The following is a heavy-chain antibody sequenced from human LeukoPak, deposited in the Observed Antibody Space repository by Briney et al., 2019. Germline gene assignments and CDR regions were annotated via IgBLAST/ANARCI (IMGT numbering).Heavy chain of an antibody. CDR1: GGSISSYY. V-gene: IGHV4-4*07. CDR2: IYTSGRT. D-gene: IGHD6-6*01. Sequence: SETLSLTCTVSGGSISSYYWSWIRQPAGKGLEWIGRIYTSGRTNYNPSLKSRVTMSVDTSKKQFSLRLSSVTAADTAVYYCARDPQLGPFDYWGQGTLVTVSS. CDR3: ARDPQLGPFDY. J-gene: IGHJ4*02.